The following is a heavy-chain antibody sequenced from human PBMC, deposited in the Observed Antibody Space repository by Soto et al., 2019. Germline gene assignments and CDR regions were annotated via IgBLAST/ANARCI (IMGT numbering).Heavy chain of an antibody. CDR1: GDSVSNVNQY. J-gene: IGHJ4*02. D-gene: IGHD3-16*01. CDR3: ARSQRGRTALTLDY. V-gene: IGHV4-61*01. CDR2: IYYSGTT. Sequence: SETLSLTCAVSGDSVSNVNQYWSSIREPPGKGLEWIEYIYYSGTTNYNSYLKSRLSLSVDMSKNQFSLKLASVTAADTAVYFCARSQRGRTALTLDYWGQGALVTVS.